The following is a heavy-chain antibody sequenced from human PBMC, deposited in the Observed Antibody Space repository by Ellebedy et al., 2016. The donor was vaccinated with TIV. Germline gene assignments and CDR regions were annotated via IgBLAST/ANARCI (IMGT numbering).Heavy chain of an antibody. CDR3: AIHPHLGSYRFDF. D-gene: IGHD1-26*01. CDR1: GYDFTTYW. V-gene: IGHV5-51*01. CDR2: IYPDDSDT. Sequence: GESLKISCQGSGYDFTTYWVGWVRQLPGEGLEWMGLIYPDDSDTRYSPSFRGQVTISADRSINTVYLQWSSLKASDTAIYFCAIHPHLGSYRFDFWGQGSLVTVSS. J-gene: IGHJ4*02.